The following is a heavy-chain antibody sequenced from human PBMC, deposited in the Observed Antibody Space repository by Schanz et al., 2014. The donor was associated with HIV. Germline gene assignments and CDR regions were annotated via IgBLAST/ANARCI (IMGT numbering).Heavy chain of an antibody. CDR1: GFTFRNYG. Sequence: QVQLVESGGGVVQPGRSLRLSCAASGFTFRNYGMHWVRQAPGKGLEWVAVIWYDGSKKYYGDSVKGRFNISRDNSKNTLFLQMNSLRAEDTAVYYCAKVPVAHYYYGMDVWGQGTTVTVPS. CDR3: AKVPVAHYYYGMDV. V-gene: IGHV3-33*06. CDR2: IWYDGSKK. J-gene: IGHJ6*02.